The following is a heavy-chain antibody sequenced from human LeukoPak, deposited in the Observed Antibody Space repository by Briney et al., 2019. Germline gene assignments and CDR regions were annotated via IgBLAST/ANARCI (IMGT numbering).Heavy chain of an antibody. V-gene: IGHV3-48*01. Sequence: GGSLRLSCAASGFTFSSYSMNWVRQAPGKGLEWVSYISSSSSTIYYADSVKGRFTISRDNSKNTLYLQMNSLRAEDTAVYYCAKMGEEWLAGYYYYMDVWGKGTTVTVSS. CDR2: ISSSSSTI. CDR1: GFTFSSYS. CDR3: AKMGEEWLAGYYYYMDV. D-gene: IGHD6-19*01. J-gene: IGHJ6*03.